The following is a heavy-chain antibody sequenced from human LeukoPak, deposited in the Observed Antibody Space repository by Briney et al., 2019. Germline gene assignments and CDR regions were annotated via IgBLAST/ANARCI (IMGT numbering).Heavy chain of an antibody. J-gene: IGHJ4*02. Sequence: QPGGSLRLSCAASGFTFSNYGIHWVRQAPGKGLEWVAFISYDGSNKFYADSVKGRFIISRDNSKNTLYLQMNSLRAEDTAVYYCVKLHTYYGSGRFFEADYWGQGTLVTVSS. CDR2: ISYDGSNK. CDR3: VKLHTYYGSGRFFEADY. D-gene: IGHD3-10*01. CDR1: GFTFSNYG. V-gene: IGHV3-30*18.